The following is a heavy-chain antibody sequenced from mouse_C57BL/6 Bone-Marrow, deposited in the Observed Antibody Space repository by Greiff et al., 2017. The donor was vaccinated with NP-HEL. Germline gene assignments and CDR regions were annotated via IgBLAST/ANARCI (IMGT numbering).Heavy chain of an antibody. V-gene: IGHV5-17*01. D-gene: IGHD1-1*01. CDR3: ARGTVVAPYYFDY. Sequence: EVKLEESGGGLVKPGGSLKLSCAASGFTFSDYGMHWVRQAPEKGLEWVAYISSGSSTIYYADTVKGRFTISRDNAKNTLFLQMTSLRSEDTAMYYCARGTVVAPYYFDYWGQGTTLTVSS. CDR1: GFTFSDYG. J-gene: IGHJ2*01. CDR2: ISSGSSTI.